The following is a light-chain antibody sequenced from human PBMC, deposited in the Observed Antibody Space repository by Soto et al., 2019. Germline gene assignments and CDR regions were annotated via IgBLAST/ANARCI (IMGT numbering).Light chain of an antibody. CDR2: GAS. CDR1: QSVSSN. V-gene: IGKV3-15*01. CDR3: QQYNNWPPWT. Sequence: EIVMTQSPATLSVSPGERDTLSCRASQSVSSNLAWYQQKPGQAPRLLIYGASTRATGIPARFSGSGSGTEFTLPISSLQSEDVSVYYCQQYNNWPPWTFGQGTKVEIK. J-gene: IGKJ1*01.